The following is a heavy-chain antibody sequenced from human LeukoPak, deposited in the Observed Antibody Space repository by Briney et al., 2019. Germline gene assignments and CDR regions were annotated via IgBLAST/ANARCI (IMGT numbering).Heavy chain of an antibody. J-gene: IGHJ3*02. CDR3: ARDLDAYYDILTGGDSFDI. D-gene: IGHD3-9*01. CDR2: ISAYNGST. CDR1: GYTFTSYG. Sequence: ASVKVSCKASGYTFTSYGISWVRQAPGQGLEWMGWISAYNGSTNYAQKLKGRVTMTTDTSTSTVYMELRSLRSDDTAVYYCARDLDAYYDILTGGDSFDIWGQGTMVTVSS. V-gene: IGHV1-18*04.